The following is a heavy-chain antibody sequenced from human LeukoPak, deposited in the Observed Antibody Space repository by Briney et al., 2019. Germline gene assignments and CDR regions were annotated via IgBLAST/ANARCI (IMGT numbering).Heavy chain of an antibody. CDR2: IYYSGST. V-gene: IGHV4-59*12. J-gene: IGHJ4*02. CDR3: GRGGIAAAASGIDY. CDR1: GGSINNYY. D-gene: IGHD6-13*01. Sequence: SETLSLTCTVSGGSINNYYWSWIRQPPGKGLEWIGYIYYSGSTNYNPSLKSRVTISVDTSKNQFSLNLSSVTAADTAVYYCGRGGIAAAASGIDYWGQGTLVAVSS.